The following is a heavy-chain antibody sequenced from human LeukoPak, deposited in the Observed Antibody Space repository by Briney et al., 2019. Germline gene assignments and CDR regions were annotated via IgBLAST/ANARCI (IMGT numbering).Heavy chain of an antibody. D-gene: IGHD6-6*01. Sequence: GGSLRLSCAASRFTFSSYAMSWVRQAPGKGLEWVSVIYSGGSAYYADSVKGRFTISRDNSKNTLYLQMNSLRAEDTAVYYCAQRSAPLEYSSSSGAFDIWGQGTMVTVSS. CDR1: RFTFSSYA. J-gene: IGHJ3*02. CDR2: IYSGGSA. CDR3: AQRSAPLEYSSSSGAFDI. V-gene: IGHV3-66*01.